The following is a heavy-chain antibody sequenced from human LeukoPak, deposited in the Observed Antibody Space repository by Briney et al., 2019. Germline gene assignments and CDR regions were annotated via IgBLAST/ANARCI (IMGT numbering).Heavy chain of an antibody. CDR3: AREQTAGTYDRDYYYGMGV. D-gene: IGHD5-12*01. J-gene: IGHJ6*02. CDR2: IYTSGST. CDR1: GGSISSGSYY. V-gene: IGHV4-61*02. Sequence: SETLSLTCTVSGGSISSGSYYWSWIRQPAGKGLEWIGRIYTSGSTNYNPSLKSRVTISVDTSKNQFSLKLSSVTAADTAVYYCAREQTAGTYDRDYYYGMGVWGQGTTVTVSS.